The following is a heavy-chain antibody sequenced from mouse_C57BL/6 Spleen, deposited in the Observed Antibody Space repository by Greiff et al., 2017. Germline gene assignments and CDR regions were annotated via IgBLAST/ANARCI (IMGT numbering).Heavy chain of an antibody. CDR1: GFTFSSYA. D-gene: IGHD4-1*01. J-gene: IGHJ1*03. Sequence: EVQRVESGGGLVKPGGSLKLSCAASGFTFSSYAMSWVRQAPEKRLEWVATISDGGSYTYYPDNVKGRFTISRDNAKNNLYLQMSHLKSEDTAMYYCARDGSFPQNYFDVWGTGTTVTVSS. CDR3: ARDGSFPQNYFDV. CDR2: ISDGGSYT. V-gene: IGHV5-4*01.